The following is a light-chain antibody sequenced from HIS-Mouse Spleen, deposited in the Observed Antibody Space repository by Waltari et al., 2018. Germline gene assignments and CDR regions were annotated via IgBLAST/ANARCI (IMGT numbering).Light chain of an antibody. CDR1: SSDVGSYNL. J-gene: IGLJ2*01. CDR2: EGS. V-gene: IGLV2-23*01. Sequence: QSALTQPASVSGSPGQSITISCTGTSSDVGSYNLVSWYQQHPGKAPKLMLYEGSKRPSGVSNRFSGSKSGNPASLTISGLQAEDEADYYCCSYAGSSPYVVFGGGTKLTVL. CDR3: CSYAGSSPYVV.